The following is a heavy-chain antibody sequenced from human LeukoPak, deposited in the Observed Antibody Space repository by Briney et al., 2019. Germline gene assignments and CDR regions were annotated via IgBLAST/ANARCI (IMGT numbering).Heavy chain of an antibody. CDR1: GFTVSSNF. D-gene: IGHD4-17*01. V-gene: IGHV3-15*01. J-gene: IGHJ4*02. CDR2: IKSKTDGGTT. CDR3: TTDFGYGDYFVY. Sequence: PGGSLRLSCAVSGFTVSSNFMSWVRQAPGKGLEWVGRIKSKTDGGTTDYAAPVKGRFTISRDDSKNTLYLQMNSLKTEDTAVYYCTTDFGYGDYFVYWGQGTLVTVSS.